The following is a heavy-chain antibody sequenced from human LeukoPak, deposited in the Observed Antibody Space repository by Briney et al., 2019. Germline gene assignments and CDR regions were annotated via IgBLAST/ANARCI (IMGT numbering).Heavy chain of an antibody. CDR2: MNPNSGNT. D-gene: IGHD6-6*01. V-gene: IGHV1-8*01. Sequence: ASVKVSCKASGYTFTSYDINWVRQATGQGLEWMGWMNPNSGNTGYAQKFQGRVTVTRDTSTSTVYMELSSLRSEDTAVYYCARTAGRTFDYWGQGTLVTVSS. J-gene: IGHJ4*02. CDR1: GYTFTSYD. CDR3: ARTAGRTFDY.